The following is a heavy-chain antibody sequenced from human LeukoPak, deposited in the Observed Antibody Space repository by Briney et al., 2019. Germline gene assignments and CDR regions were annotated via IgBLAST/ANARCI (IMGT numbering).Heavy chain of an antibody. V-gene: IGHV3-74*01. Sequence: PGGSLRLSCAASGFTFRTYWMHWVRQVPGKGLLWVARIKGEGSNTIHADSVKGRFTISRDNSKNALYLQTSSLRAEDTAVYYCVRASTTVPNLLDYWGQGTLVTVSS. CDR2: IKGEGSNT. J-gene: IGHJ4*02. D-gene: IGHD4-17*01. CDR1: GFTFRTYW. CDR3: VRASTTVPNLLDY.